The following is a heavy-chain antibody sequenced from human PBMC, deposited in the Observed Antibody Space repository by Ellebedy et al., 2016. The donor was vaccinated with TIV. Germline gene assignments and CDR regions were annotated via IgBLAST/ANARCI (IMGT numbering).Heavy chain of an antibody. J-gene: IGHJ2*01. D-gene: IGHD6-19*01. Sequence: GESLKISCAASGFTFTQYWLHWVRQAPGTGTVWVSRINSDGSSTTYADSVKGRFTISRDNAKNTLYLQMNRLRAEDTAVYYCARAGSSGWEAYFDLWGRGTLVTVSS. CDR2: INSDGSST. V-gene: IGHV3-74*01. CDR3: ARAGSSGWEAYFDL. CDR1: GFTFTQYW.